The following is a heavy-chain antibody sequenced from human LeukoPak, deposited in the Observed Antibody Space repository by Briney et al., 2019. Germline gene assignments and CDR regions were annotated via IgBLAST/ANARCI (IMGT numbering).Heavy chain of an antibody. J-gene: IGHJ4*02. CDR3: SRGKSGYDYGLDH. Sequence: SETLSLTCSVSGGSISGTSYCWGWIRQPPGKGPEWIGSHYHTGRIYHNPSLNSRVTRSVHTSKNQFSLKLSSVTEPDRAVCYCSRGKSGYDYGLDHWGQGILVIVSS. V-gene: IGHV4-39*07. D-gene: IGHD5-12*01. CDR2: HYHTGRI. CDR1: GGSISGTSYC.